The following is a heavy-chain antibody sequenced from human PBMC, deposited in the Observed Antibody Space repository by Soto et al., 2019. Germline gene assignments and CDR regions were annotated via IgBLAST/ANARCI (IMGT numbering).Heavy chain of an antibody. CDR3: ARGNQYSSSSITWFDP. D-gene: IGHD6-13*01. V-gene: IGHV1-8*01. CDR2: MNPNSGNT. CDR1: GYTFTSYD. J-gene: IGHJ5*02. Sequence: QVQLVQSGAEVKKPGASVKVSCKASGYTFTSYDINWVRQATGQGLEWMGWMNPNSGNTGYAQKFQGRVTMTRNTSISTAYMELSSLRSEDTAVYYCARGNQYSSSSITWFDPWGQGTLVTVSS.